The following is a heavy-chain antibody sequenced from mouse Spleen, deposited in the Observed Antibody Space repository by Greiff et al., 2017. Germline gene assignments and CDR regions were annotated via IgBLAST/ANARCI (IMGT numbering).Heavy chain of an antibody. CDR1: GYTFTSYC. V-gene: IGHV1-7*01. J-gene: IGHJ4*01. D-gene: IGHD2-12*01. CDR2: INPSSSYT. CDR3: ARFYSYYSYDPCYAMGY. Sequence: QVQLKESGAELAKPGASVKLSCKASGYTFTSYCMHWVKQRPGQGLEWIGYINPSSSYTKYNQKFKDKATLTADKSSSTAYMQLGSLTYEDSAVYYCARFYSYYSYDPCYAMGYWGQGTSVTVSS.